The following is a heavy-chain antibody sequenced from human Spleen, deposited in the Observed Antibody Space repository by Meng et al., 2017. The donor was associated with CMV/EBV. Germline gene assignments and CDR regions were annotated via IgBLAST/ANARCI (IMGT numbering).Heavy chain of an antibody. CDR3: AKESLEAAPGTKGGDSFDI. J-gene: IGHJ3*02. D-gene: IGHD2-8*01. CDR2: LRYDGSYK. CDR1: GGSISSSS. V-gene: IGHV3-30*02. Sequence: GGSLRLSCTVSGGSISSSSYYWGLIRQPPGKGLEWVAFLRYDGSYKYYVDSVKGRFTISRDNSKNTLFLEMNRLRAEDTAVYFCAKESLEAAPGTKGGDSFDIWGQGTVVTVSS.